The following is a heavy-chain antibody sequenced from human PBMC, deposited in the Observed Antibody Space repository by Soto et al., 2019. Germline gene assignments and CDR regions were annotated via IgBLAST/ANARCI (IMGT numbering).Heavy chain of an antibody. D-gene: IGHD6-13*01. CDR2: INSDGSST. V-gene: IGHV3-74*01. Sequence: GGSLRLSCAASGFTFSSYWMHWVRQAPGKGLVWVSRINSDGSSTSYADSVKGRFTISRDNAKNTLYLQMNSLRAEDTAVYYCAKDQGSSWYEIDYWGQGTLVTVSS. CDR1: GFTFSSYW. CDR3: AKDQGSSWYEIDY. J-gene: IGHJ4*02.